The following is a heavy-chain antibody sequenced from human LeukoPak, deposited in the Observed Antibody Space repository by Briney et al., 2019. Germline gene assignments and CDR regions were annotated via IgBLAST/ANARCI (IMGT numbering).Heavy chain of an antibody. CDR3: ASRRDGYNDAFDI. D-gene: IGHD5-24*01. CDR1: GYTFTGYY. V-gene: IGHV1-69*06. Sequence: SVKVCCKASGYTFTGYYMHWVRQAPGQGLEWMGGIIPIFGTANYAQKFQGGVTITADKSTSTAYMELSSLRSEDTAVYYCASRRDGYNDAFDIWGQGTMVTVSS. CDR2: IIPIFGTA. J-gene: IGHJ3*02.